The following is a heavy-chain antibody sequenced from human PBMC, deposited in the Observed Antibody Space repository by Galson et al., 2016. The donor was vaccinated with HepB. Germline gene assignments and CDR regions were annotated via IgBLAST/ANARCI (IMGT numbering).Heavy chain of an antibody. D-gene: IGHD4-17*01. Sequence: KGLEWIGNISYSGSSYHNPSLKSRVTISVDTSKTQFSLRLSSVTAADTAVYYCARTVSMTTVPHAAFDIWGHGTMVTVSS. CDR3: ARTVSMTTVPHAAFDI. J-gene: IGHJ3*02. V-gene: IGHV4-39*01. CDR2: ISYSGSS.